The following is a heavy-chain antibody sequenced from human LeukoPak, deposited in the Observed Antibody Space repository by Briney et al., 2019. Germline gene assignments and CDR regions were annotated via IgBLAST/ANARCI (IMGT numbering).Heavy chain of an antibody. V-gene: IGHV5-51*01. D-gene: IGHD5-18*01. CDR3: ASSSGGDDYYYYMDV. J-gene: IGHJ6*03. CDR2: IYPGDSDT. CDR1: GYSFTSYW. Sequence: GESLKISCKCSGYSFTSYWIGWVRQMPGKGLEWMGIIYPGDSDTRYSPSFQGQVTISADKSISTAYLQWSSLKASDTAMYYCASSSGGDDYYYYMDVWGKGTTVTVSS.